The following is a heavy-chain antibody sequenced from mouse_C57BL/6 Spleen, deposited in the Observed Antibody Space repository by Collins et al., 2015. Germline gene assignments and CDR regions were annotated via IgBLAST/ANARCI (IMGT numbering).Heavy chain of an antibody. CDR3: VRGSSTGYFDY. J-gene: IGHJ2*01. Sequence: QVQLKESGPGLVAPSQSLSITCTVSGFSLTSYDISWIRQPPGKGLEWLGVIWTGGGTNYNSAFMSRLSISKDNSKSQVFLKMNSLQTDDTAIYYCVRGSSTGYFDYWGQGTTLTVSS. CDR1: GFSLTSYD. D-gene: IGHD1-1*01. CDR2: IWTGGGT. V-gene: IGHV2-9-2*01.